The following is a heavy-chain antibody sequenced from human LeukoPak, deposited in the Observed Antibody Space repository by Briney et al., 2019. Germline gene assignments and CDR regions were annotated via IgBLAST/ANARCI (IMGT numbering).Heavy chain of an antibody. CDR1: GFTFSGSA. CDR3: TRLYGSTVTNY. V-gene: IGHV3-73*01. Sequence: GGSLRLSCSASGFTFSGSAMQWVRPASGKGLAWVGRIRSKANSYATAYAASVKGRFTISRDDSKNTAYLQMNSLKTEDTAVYYCTRLYGSTVTNYWGQGTLVTVSS. D-gene: IGHD4-17*01. CDR2: IRSKANSYAT. J-gene: IGHJ4*02.